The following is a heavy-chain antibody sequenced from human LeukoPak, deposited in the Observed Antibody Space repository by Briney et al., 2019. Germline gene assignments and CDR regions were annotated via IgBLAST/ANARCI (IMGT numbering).Heavy chain of an antibody. CDR3: ARVSGNYDFWSGYPYYFDY. D-gene: IGHD3-3*01. V-gene: IGHV1-18*01. Sequence: ASVKVSCKASGYTFTSYGISWVRQAPGQGLEWMGWISAYNGNTNYAQKLQGRVTMTTDTSTSTAYMELRSLRSDDTAVYYCARVSGNYDFWSGYPYYFDYWGQGTLVTVSS. CDR1: GYTFTSYG. CDR2: ISAYNGNT. J-gene: IGHJ4*02.